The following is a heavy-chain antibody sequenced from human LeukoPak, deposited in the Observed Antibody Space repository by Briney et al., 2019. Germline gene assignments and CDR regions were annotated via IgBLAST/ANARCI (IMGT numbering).Heavy chain of an antibody. D-gene: IGHD1-20*01. CDR2: ISAYNGNT. V-gene: IGHV1-18*03. CDR1: GYTFTSYG. CDR3: ASVRNWSCAFGWFYP. Sequence: GASVKVSCKASGYTFTSYGISWVRQAPGQGLEWMGWISAYNGNTNYAQKLQGRVTMATDTSTSTAYMDLRSLRSDDMAVYYCASVRNWSCAFGWFYPWGQGTLVTVSS. J-gene: IGHJ5*02.